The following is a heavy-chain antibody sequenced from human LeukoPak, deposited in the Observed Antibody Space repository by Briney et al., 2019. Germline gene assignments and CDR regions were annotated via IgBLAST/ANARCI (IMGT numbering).Heavy chain of an antibody. J-gene: IGHJ4*02. Sequence: GGSLRLSCAASGFTFNMFAMSWVRQAPGKGLEWVSGTSDRGDYTYYADSVKGRFTISRDNSKNTLYLQMNSLRAEDTALYFCAKKAQYNGNYPLDYWGQGTLVTVSS. CDR3: AKKAQYNGNYPLDY. CDR1: GFTFNMFA. D-gene: IGHD1-26*01. CDR2: TSDRGDYT. V-gene: IGHV3-23*01.